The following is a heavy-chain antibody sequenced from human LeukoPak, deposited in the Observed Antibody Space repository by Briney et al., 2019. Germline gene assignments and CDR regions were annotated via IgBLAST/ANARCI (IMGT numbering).Heavy chain of an antibody. J-gene: IGHJ5*02. CDR3: ATAGKGSWFDP. V-gene: IGHV1-24*01. CDR2: FDPEDGET. CDR1: GYTLTELS. D-gene: IGHD3-10*01. Sequence: WASVKVSCKVSGYTLTELSMHWVRQAPGKGREWMGGFDPEDGETIYAQKFQGRVTMTEDTSTDTAYMELSSLRSEDTAVYSCATAGKGSWFDPWGQGTLVTVSS.